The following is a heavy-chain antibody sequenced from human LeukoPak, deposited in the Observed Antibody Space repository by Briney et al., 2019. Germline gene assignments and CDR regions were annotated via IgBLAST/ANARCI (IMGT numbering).Heavy chain of an antibody. CDR1: GGSISSGSYY. CDR2: IYTSGST. J-gene: IGHJ4*02. V-gene: IGHV4-61*02. D-gene: IGHD3-10*01. Sequence: SETLSLTCTVSGGSISSGSYYWSWIRQPAGKGLEWIGRIYTSGSTNYNPSLKSRVTISVDTSKNQFSLKLSSVTAADTAVYYCARDLPSGVWGQGTLVTVSS. CDR3: ARDLPSGV.